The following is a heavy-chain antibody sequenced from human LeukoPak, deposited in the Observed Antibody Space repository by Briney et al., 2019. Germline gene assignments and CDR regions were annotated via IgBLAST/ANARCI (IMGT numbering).Heavy chain of an antibody. D-gene: IGHD5-18*01. J-gene: IGHJ4*02. CDR3: AKRDTVLATGY. Sequence: SETLSLTCTVSGDSISSYYWNWIRQPPGKGLEWIGYIYYSGSTYYNPSLKSRVSISIDTSKNQFSLRLSSVTAADTAVYYCAKRDTVLATGYWGQGTLVTVSS. V-gene: IGHV4-59*06. CDR1: GDSISSYY. CDR2: IYYSGST.